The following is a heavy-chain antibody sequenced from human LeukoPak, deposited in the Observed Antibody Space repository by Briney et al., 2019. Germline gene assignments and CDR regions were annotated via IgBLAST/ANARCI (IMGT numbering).Heavy chain of an antibody. D-gene: IGHD3-10*01. CDR3: AREIGYYGSGSPQMGYYYYYGMDV. CDR2: IFPNGNKI. V-gene: IGHV3-30*14. Sequence: GGSLRLSCAASGVTFSNYAIHWVRQAPGQGLEWMAVIFPNGNKIYYTDSVKGRFTISRDNSKNTLYLQMNSLRAEDTAVYYCAREIGYYGSGSPQMGYYYYYGMDVWGQGTTVTVSS. CDR1: GVTFSNYA. J-gene: IGHJ6*02.